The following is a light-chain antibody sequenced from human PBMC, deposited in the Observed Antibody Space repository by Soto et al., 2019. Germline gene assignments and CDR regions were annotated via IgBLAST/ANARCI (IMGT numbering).Light chain of an antibody. J-gene: IGKJ1*01. V-gene: IGKV4-1*01. CDR1: QSVLYSSNNKNY. CDR3: QQYYSNPLA. Sequence: DIVMTQSPDSLAVSLGERATINCKSSQSVLYSSNNKNYLAWYQQKPRQPPKLLIYWASTRESGVPDRFSGSGSGTDFTLTISSLQAEDLAVYYCQQYYSNPLAFGQGTKVEIK. CDR2: WAS.